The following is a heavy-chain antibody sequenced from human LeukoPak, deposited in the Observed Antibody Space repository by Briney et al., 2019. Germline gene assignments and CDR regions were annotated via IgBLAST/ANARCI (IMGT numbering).Heavy chain of an antibody. CDR3: AREVTTWYFDL. Sequence: GGSLRLSCAASGFTFSSYEMNWVRQAPGKGLEWVSYISSSSSTIYYADSVKGRFTISRDNAKNSLYLQMNSLRAEDTAVYYCAREVTTWYFDLWGRGTLVTVSS. J-gene: IGHJ2*01. CDR1: GFTFSSYE. CDR2: ISSSSSTI. V-gene: IGHV3-48*01. D-gene: IGHD1-1*01.